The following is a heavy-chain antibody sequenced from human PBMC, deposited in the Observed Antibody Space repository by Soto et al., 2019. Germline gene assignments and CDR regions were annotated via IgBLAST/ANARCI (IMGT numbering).Heavy chain of an antibody. V-gene: IGHV2-5*01. J-gene: IGHJ4*02. CDR3: AQSPVLEWFTPVGSFDY. CDR2: IYWNDDK. D-gene: IGHD3-3*01. CDR1: GFSLSTSGVG. Sequence: CGPTLVNPTQTLTLTSTFSGFSLSTSGVGVRWIRQPPGKALEWLALIYWNDDKRYSPSLKSRLTITKDTSKNQVVITMTNIDPVDTATNYWAQSPVLEWFTPVGSFDYRGQGTLV.